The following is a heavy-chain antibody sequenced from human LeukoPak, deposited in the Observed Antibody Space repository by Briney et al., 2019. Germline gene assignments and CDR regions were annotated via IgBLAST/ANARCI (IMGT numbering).Heavy chain of an antibody. V-gene: IGHV4-34*01. Sequence: ASGTLSVTPAVYGGSFWGKSGGWGGQRPVKRMEWIGEINHSGSTNYNPSLKSRVTISVDTSKNQFSLKLSSVTAADTAVYYCAREAAMVTSGWFDPWGQGALVTVSS. CDR2: INHSGST. CDR3: AREAAMVTSGWFDP. D-gene: IGHD5-18*01. J-gene: IGHJ5*02. CDR1: GGSFWGKS.